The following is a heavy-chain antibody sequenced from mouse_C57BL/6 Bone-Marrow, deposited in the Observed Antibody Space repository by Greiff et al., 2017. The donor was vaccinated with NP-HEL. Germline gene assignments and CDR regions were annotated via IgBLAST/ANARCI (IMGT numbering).Heavy chain of an antibody. CDR1: GYTFTDYE. CDR3: TGSGLLRDFDV. D-gene: IGHD1-1*01. V-gene: IGHV1-15*01. J-gene: IGHJ1*03. CDR2: IDPETGGT. Sequence: QVHVKQSGAELVRPGASVTLSCKASGYTFTDYEMHWVKQTPVHGLEWIGAIDPETGGTAYNQKFKGKAILTADKSSSTAYMVLHSLTSEDSADYYCTGSGLLRDFDVWGTGTTVTVSS.